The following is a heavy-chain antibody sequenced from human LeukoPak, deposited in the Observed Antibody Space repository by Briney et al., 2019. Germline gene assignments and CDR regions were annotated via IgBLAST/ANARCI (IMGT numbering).Heavy chain of an antibody. V-gene: IGHV4-34*01. CDR2: INHSGST. J-gene: IGHJ5*02. CDR1: GGSFSGYY. D-gene: IGHD3-10*01. Sequence: SETLSLTCAVYGGSFSGYYWSWIRQPPGKGLEWIGEINHSGSTNYNPSLKSRVTISVDTSKNQFSLKLSSVTAADTAVYYCARGGPVWYYGSGIDPWGQGTLVTVSS. CDR3: ARGGPVWYYGSGIDP.